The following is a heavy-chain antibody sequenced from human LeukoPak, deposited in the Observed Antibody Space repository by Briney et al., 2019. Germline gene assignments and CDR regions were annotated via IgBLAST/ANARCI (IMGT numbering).Heavy chain of an antibody. Sequence: SGGSLRLSCAASGFTFRSYWMHWVRQAPGKGLVWVSRISGDGSMTNYADSVKGRFTISRDNAKNTVYLQMNSLRAEDTAVYYCARYSSSSGGASHYLDYWGQGTLVTVSS. CDR2: ISGDGSMT. CDR1: GFTFRSYW. V-gene: IGHV3-74*01. CDR3: ARYSSSSGGASHYLDY. J-gene: IGHJ4*02. D-gene: IGHD6-6*01.